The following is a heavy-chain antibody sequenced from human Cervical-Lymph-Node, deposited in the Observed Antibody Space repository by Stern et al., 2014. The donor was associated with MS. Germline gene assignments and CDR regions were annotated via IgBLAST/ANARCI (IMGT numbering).Heavy chain of an antibody. CDR1: GYTLTELS. J-gene: IGHJ4*02. D-gene: IGHD4/OR15-4a*01. CDR2: FDPEDGEA. Sequence: VQLVQSGAEVKKPGASVKVSCKVSGYTLTELSMHWVRQAPGKRLEWMGGFDPEDGEAIYAKTFQGRVTMTEDTSTDTTYMELSRLRSENTAMYYCATGPAKIDYYFDYWGQGTLVTVSS. CDR3: ATGPAKIDYYFDY. V-gene: IGHV1-24*01.